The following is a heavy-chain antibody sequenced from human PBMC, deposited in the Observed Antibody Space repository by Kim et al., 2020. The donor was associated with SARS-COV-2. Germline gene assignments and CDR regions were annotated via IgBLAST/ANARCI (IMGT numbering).Heavy chain of an antibody. CDR2: IKQDGSEK. CDR3: AREDRSSWYSNFDY. V-gene: IGHV3-7*01. Sequence: GGSLRLSCAASGFTFSTYCMGWVRQAPGKGLEWVANIKQDGSEKHYVDSVKGRFTISRDNAQNSLSLQMNSLRAEDTAVYYCAREDRSSWYSNFDYWGQGTLVTVAS. CDR1: GFTFSTYC. J-gene: IGHJ4*02. D-gene: IGHD6-13*01.